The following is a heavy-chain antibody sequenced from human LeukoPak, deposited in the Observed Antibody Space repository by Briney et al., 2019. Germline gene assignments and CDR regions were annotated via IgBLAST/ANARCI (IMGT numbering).Heavy chain of an antibody. Sequence: SETLSLTCTVSRGSISSYYWSWIRQPPGQGLEWIGYIYYSGSTDYNPSLESRVNISVDTSKNQFSLKLSSVTAADTAVYFCARVRVSSGSHPWYFDYWGQGTLVTVSS. CDR2: IYYSGST. D-gene: IGHD3-22*01. V-gene: IGHV4-59*01. CDR1: RGSISSYY. CDR3: ARVRVSSGSHPWYFDY. J-gene: IGHJ4*02.